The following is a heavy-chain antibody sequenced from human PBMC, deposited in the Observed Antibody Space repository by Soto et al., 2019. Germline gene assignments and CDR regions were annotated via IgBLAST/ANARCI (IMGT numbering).Heavy chain of an antibody. D-gene: IGHD6-13*01. CDR3: ARDLNPVGSSSRYLYYYYYAMDD. V-gene: IGHV6-1*01. CDR2: TYYRSKWYN. Sequence: KPLSLTCAISEDDVSSNSAAWNWIMQSPSRGLERLGRTYYRSKWYNDYAVSVKSRITINPDTSKNQFSLQLNSVTPEDTAVYYCARDLNPVGSSSRYLYYYYYAMDDWGQGTTAAVSS. J-gene: IGHJ6*02. CDR1: EDDVSSNSAA.